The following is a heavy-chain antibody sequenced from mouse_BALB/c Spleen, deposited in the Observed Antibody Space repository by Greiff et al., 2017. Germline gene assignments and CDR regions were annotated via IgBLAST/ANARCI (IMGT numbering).Heavy chain of an antibody. J-gene: IGHJ4*01. D-gene: IGHD2-1*01. CDR1: GFTFSSFG. CDR2: ISSGSSTI. V-gene: IGHV5-17*02. Sequence: EVMLVESGGGLVQPGGSRTLSCAASGFTFSSFGMHWVRQAPEKGLEWVAYISSGSSTIYYADTVKGRFTISRDNPKNTLFLQMTSLRSEDTAMYYCARNRGNYLYAMDYWGQGTSVTVSS. CDR3: ARNRGNYLYAMDY.